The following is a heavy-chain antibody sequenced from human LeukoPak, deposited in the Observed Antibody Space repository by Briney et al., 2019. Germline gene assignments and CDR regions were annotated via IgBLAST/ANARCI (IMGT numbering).Heavy chain of an antibody. CDR1: GFTFSSYA. D-gene: IGHD3-3*01. CDR2: ISGSGGST. V-gene: IGHV3-23*01. CDR3: AKDKSGGPTSYYDFWSGYTIHYFDY. J-gene: IGHJ4*02. Sequence: GGSLRLSCAASGFTFSSYAMSWVRQAPGKGLEWVSAISGSGGSTYYADSVKGRFTISRDNSKNTLCLQMNSLRAEDTAVYYCAKDKSGGPTSYYDFWSGYTIHYFDYWGQGTLVTVSS.